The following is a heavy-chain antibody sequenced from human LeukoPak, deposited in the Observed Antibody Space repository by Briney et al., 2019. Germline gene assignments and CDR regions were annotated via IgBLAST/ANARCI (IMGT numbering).Heavy chain of an antibody. CDR2: ISGSGGST. CDR1: GFTFSSYA. Sequence: GGSLRLSCAASGFTFSSYAMSWVRQAPGKGLEWVSAISGSGGSTYYADSVKGRFTISRDNSKNTLYLQMNSLRAEDTAVYYXTXSNXGDSPKPTFDYWGQGTLVTVSS. CDR3: TXSNXGDSPKPTFDY. D-gene: IGHD2-21*01. V-gene: IGHV3-23*01. J-gene: IGHJ4*02.